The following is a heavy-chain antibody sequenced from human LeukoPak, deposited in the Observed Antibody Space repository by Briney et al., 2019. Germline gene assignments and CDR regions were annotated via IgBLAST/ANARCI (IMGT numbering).Heavy chain of an antibody. CDR2: IGSYAGDT. CDR3: ARGPALSGSISQFDY. Sequence: GAPVKVSCKATSHISWVRQAPGQGLEWMGWIGSYAGDTYYAQKFQGRVTVTTDTSSSTAYMELRSLRSDDTAVYYCARGPALSGSISQFDYWGQGTLVTVSS. V-gene: IGHV1-18*01. D-gene: IGHD3-10*01. CDR1: TSH. J-gene: IGHJ4*02.